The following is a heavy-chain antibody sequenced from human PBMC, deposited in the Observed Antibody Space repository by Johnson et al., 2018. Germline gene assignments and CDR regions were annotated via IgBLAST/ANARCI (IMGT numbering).Heavy chain of an antibody. Sequence: QVQLVQSGGGVVQPGMSLRLSCAGSGFIFNNYAMHWVRQAPGKGLEWVTVISSDGRNTYYADSVKGRFTISRDNSKTTLYLQMNSLTADETAVYYCARVCWGGGRREAMDVWGKGTTVTVSS. CDR1: GFIFNNYA. D-gene: IGHD3-16*01. CDR3: ARVCWGGGRREAMDV. V-gene: IGHV3-30*04. J-gene: IGHJ6*03. CDR2: ISSDGRNT.